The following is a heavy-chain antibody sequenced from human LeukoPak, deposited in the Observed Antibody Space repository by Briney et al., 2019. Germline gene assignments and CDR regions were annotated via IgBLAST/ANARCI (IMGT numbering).Heavy chain of an antibody. CDR3: ARIGKQGYSNSSVYFDY. V-gene: IGHV1-46*01. CDR1: GYTFTSYY. J-gene: IGHJ4*02. D-gene: IGHD4-11*01. CDR2: INPSGGST. Sequence: AASVKVSCKASGYTFTSYYMHWVRQAPGQGLEWMGIINPSGGSTSYAQKFQGRVTITRNTSISTAYMELSSLRSEDTAVYYCARIGKQGYSNSSVYFDYWGQGTLVTVSS.